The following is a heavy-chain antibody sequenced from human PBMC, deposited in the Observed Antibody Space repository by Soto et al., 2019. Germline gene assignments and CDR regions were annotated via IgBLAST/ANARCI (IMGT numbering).Heavy chain of an antibody. J-gene: IGHJ4*02. D-gene: IGHD2-15*01. CDR2: IIPIFGTA. CDR1: GGTFSSYA. CDR3: ARDRYCSGGSCYSDYFDY. Sequence: QVQLVQSGAEVKKPGSSVKVSCKASGGTFSSYAISWVRQAPGQGLEWMGGIIPIFGTANYAQKFQGRVTITADESTSTAYMELISLRSEDTAVYYCARDRYCSGGSCYSDYFDYWGQGTLVTVSS. V-gene: IGHV1-69*19.